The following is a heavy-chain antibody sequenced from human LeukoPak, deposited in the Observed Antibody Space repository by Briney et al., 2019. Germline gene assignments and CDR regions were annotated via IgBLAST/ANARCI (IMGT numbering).Heavy chain of an antibody. CDR1: GGSISSSSYY. J-gene: IGHJ4*02. CDR3: ARDRHKLVDIVAGILDY. Sequence: SETLSLTCTVSGGSISSSSYYWGWIRQPPGKGLEWIGSIYYSGSTYYNPSLKSRVTISIDTSKNQFSLKLSSVTAADTAVYYCARDRHKLVDIVAGILDYWGQGTLVTVSS. V-gene: IGHV4-39*07. CDR2: IYYSGST. D-gene: IGHD5-12*01.